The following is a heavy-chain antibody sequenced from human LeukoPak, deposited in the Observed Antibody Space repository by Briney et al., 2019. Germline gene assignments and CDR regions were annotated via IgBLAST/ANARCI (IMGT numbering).Heavy chain of an antibody. CDR2: IIPIFGIA. D-gene: IGHD3-10*01. V-gene: IGHV1-69*04. J-gene: IGHJ3*02. CDR3: ASGFPGSQAFDI. Sequence: SVKVSCKASGGTFSSYAISWVRQARGQGLEWMGRIIPIFGIANYAQKFQGRVTITADKSTSTAYMELSSLRSEDTAVYYCASGFPGSQAFDIWGQGTMVTVSS. CDR1: GGTFSSYA.